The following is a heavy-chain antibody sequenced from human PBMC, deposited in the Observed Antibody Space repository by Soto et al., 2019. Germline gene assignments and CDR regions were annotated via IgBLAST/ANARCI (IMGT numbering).Heavy chain of an antibody. D-gene: IGHD6-6*01. J-gene: IGHJ5*02. V-gene: IGHV1-69*01. CDR1: GGTFSSYA. CDR3: ARASDIAARFDNWFDP. Sequence: QVQLVQSGAEVKKPGSSVKVSCKASGGTFSSYAISWVRQAPGQGLEWMGGIIPIFGTANYAQKFQGRVTITADESTSTAYMELSSLISEDTAVYYCARASDIAARFDNWFDPWGQGTLVTVSS. CDR2: IIPIFGTA.